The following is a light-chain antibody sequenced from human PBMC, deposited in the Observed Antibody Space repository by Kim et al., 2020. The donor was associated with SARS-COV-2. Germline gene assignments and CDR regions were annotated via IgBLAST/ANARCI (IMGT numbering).Light chain of an antibody. V-gene: IGLV1-40*01. CDR1: SSNIGAGFD. CDR2: ANN. Sequence: QSVLTQQPSVSGAPGQRVTISCTGSSSNIGAGFDVHWYQQLPGTAPKLLIYANNNRPSGVPDRFSGSKSGTSASLAIAGLQAEDEADYYCQSYDSSLSGSVFGGGTQLTVL. CDR3: QSYDSSLSGSV. J-gene: IGLJ3*02.